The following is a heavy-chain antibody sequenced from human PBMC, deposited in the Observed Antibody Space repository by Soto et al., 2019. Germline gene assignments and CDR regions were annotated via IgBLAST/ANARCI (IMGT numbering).Heavy chain of an antibody. V-gene: IGHV3-49*03. D-gene: IGHD2-21*02. J-gene: IGHJ6*02. Sequence: GGSLRLSCTASGFTFGDYAMSWFRQAPGKGLEWVGFIRSKAYGGTTEYAASVKGRFTISRDDSKSIAYLQMNSLKTEDTAVYYCTRDGPSCGGDCYPYYYGMDVWGQGTTVTVSS. CDR3: TRDGPSCGGDCYPYYYGMDV. CDR2: IRSKAYGGTT. CDR1: GFTFGDYA.